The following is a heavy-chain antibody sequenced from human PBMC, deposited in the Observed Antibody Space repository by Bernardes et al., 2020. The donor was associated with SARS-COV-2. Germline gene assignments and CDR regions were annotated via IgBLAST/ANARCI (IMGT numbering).Heavy chain of an antibody. V-gene: IGHV1-2*02. J-gene: IGHJ4*02. Sequence: ASVKVSCKASGYTFTGYYMHWVRQAPGQGLEWMGWINPNSGGTTYAQKFQGRVTMTRDTSISTAYMELSRLRSDDTAVYYCARDLGYCSSTSCLYYDFWSGSPAFDYWGQGTLVTGSS. CDR2: INPNSGGT. D-gene: IGHD2-2*03. CDR3: ARDLGYCSSTSCLYYDFWSGSPAFDY. CDR1: GYTFTGYY.